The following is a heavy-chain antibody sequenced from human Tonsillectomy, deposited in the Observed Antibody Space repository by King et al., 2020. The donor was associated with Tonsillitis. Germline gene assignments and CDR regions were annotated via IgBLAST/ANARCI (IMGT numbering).Heavy chain of an antibody. J-gene: IGHJ4*01. D-gene: IGHD1-20*01. CDR1: GFTFSTYS. Sequence: VQLVESGGGLVQPGGSLRLSCVASGFTFSTYSMNWVRQAPGKGLEWVSYISVRPSTITYEDSVKGRFTISKDNAKNSLYLQMNSLRAEDTAVYYCARDHNWAFDYWGHGPLVTVSS. CDR2: ISVRPSTI. CDR3: ARDHNWAFDY. V-gene: IGHV3-48*01.